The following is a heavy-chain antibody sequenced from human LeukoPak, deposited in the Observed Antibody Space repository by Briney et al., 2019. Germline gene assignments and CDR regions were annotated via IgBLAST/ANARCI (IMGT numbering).Heavy chain of an antibody. CDR3: ARPLFAVADPIYYYYGMDV. V-gene: IGHV1-69*01. CDR2: IIPIFGTA. CDR1: GGTFSSYA. D-gene: IGHD6-19*01. J-gene: IGHJ6*04. Sequence: SVKVSCKASGGTFSSYAISWVRQAPGQGIEWMGGIIPIFGTANYAQKFQGGVTITADESTSTAYMELSSLRSEDTAVYSCARPLFAVADPIYYYYGMDVWGKGTTVTVSS.